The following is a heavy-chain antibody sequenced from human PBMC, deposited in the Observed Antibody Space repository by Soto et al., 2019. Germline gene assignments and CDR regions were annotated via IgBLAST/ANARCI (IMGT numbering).Heavy chain of an antibody. D-gene: IGHD2-8*01. V-gene: IGHV4-30-2*01. J-gene: IGHJ5*02. Sequence: SLLLSLRWNVAGGDCVVLSYSWICRKKPPGKALQWIGFIYQSGVTSYNPSLASRVSISLDRSNDQCSLKLKAVTAADTAVYFCAGMLYASGLRFAPWGPGTLVTVSP. CDR1: GGDCVVLSYS. CDR3: AGMLYASGLRFAP. CDR2: IYQSGVT.